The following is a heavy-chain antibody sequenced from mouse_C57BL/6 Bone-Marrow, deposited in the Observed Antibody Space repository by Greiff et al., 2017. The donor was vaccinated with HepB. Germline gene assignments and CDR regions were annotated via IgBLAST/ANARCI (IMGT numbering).Heavy chain of an antibody. J-gene: IGHJ2*01. D-gene: IGHD1-1*01. V-gene: IGHV1-64*01. CDR2: IHPNSGST. Sequence: PLQPTGAVLVKTGGSVKLSFQGSCYTFTPYLVRWGKQRPGQGLEWIGMIHPNSGSTNYNEKFKSKATLTVDKSSSTAYMQLSSLTSEDSAVYYCASGYYGSRPGGQGTTLTVSS. CDR1: CYTFTPYL. CDR3: ASGYYGSRP.